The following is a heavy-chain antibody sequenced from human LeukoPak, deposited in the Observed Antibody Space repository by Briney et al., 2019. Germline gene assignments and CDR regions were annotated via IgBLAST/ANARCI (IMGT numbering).Heavy chain of an antibody. CDR2: IKPDGSEK. Sequence: GGSLRLSCAASGFVFSASYMSWVRKAPGKGLEWVATIKPDGSEKYHVDTVSGRFTISRDNTNDSLFLQMNSLRVDDTAVYYCVRGGTYWTVSWGQGTLVNVS. CDR3: VRGGTYWTVS. V-gene: IGHV3-7*01. CDR1: GFVFSASY. J-gene: IGHJ5*01.